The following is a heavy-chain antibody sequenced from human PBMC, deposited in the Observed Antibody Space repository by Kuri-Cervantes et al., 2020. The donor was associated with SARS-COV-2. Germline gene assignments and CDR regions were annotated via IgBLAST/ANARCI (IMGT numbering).Heavy chain of an antibody. D-gene: IGHD6-13*01. J-gene: IGHJ3*02. CDR2: INHSGNT. V-gene: IGHV4-34*01. CDR1: GGSFSDYY. Sequence: SETLSLTCAVYGGSFSDYYWSWVRQPPGKGLEWIGEINHSGNTNYDPSLKSRVTISIDTSKNQFSLKLSSVTAADTAVYYCARDGLTYSSSWESDAFDIWGQGTMVTVSS. CDR3: ARDGLTYSSSWESDAFDI.